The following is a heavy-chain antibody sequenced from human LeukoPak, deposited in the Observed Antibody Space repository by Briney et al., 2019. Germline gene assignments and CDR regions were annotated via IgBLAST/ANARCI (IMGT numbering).Heavy chain of an antibody. CDR1: GGSISSYY. Sequence: PSETLSLTCTVSGGSISSYYWSWIRQPPGKGLEWIGYIYYSGSTNYNPSLKSRVTISVDTSKNQFSLKLSSVTAADTAVYYCARDRGGPFEGPHYYYYGMDVWGQGTTVTVSS. CDR2: IYYSGST. V-gene: IGHV4-59*01. CDR3: ARDRGGPFEGPHYYYYGMDV. D-gene: IGHD3-16*01. J-gene: IGHJ6*02.